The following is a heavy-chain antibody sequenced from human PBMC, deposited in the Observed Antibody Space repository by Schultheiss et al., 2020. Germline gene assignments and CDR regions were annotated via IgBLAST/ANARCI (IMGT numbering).Heavy chain of an antibody. CDR2: IYYSGST. V-gene: IGHV4-39*01. CDR1: GYY. J-gene: IGHJ4*02. D-gene: IGHD6-19*01. Sequence: GYYWGWIRQPPGKGLEWIGSIYYSGSTYYNPSLKSRVTISVDTSKNQFSLKLSSVTAADTAVYYCARHKRAVAVYWGQGTLVTVSS. CDR3: ARHKRAVAVY.